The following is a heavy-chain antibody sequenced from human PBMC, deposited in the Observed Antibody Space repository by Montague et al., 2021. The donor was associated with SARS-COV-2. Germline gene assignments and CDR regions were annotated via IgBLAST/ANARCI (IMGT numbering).Heavy chain of an antibody. CDR3: ALSLSYGYYYYGMDV. D-gene: IGHD3-16*01. V-gene: IGHV6-1*01. J-gene: IGHJ6*02. Sequence: CAISGDSVCGNSAAWNWDRQSPSRGLEWLGGTYYRSKWYNDYAVSVKSRITINPDTSKNQFSLQLNSVTPEDTAVYYCALSLSYGYYYYGMDVWGQGTTVTVS. CDR2: TYYRSKWYN. CDR1: GDSVCGNSAA.